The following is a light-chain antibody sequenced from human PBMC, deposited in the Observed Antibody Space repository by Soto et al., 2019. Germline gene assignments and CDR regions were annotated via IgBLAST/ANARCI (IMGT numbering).Light chain of an antibody. J-gene: IGKJ4*01. CDR3: RQGTHWPPA. Sequence: DVVVTQSPLSLSVTLGEPASISCRSSQSLVYSDGNTYLNWVQQRPGKSPRRLFYRVSNRDSGVPKRFSASGSGTEFTLKISRVKAEDVGIYYCRQGTHWPPAFGGGTTVEIK. V-gene: IGKV2-30*01. CDR1: QSLVYSDGNTY. CDR2: RVS.